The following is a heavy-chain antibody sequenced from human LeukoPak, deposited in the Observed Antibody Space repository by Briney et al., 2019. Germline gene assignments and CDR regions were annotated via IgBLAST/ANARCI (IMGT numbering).Heavy chain of an antibody. D-gene: IGHD5-12*01. J-gene: IGHJ4*02. CDR2: IYFGRTT. Sequence: SETLSLTCTVSDVSITITSYYWGWIRQPPGKGLEWIGSIYFGRTTYYNPSLSSRVALSVVTSKNQLSLQLTSVTAADTAVYYCVRHDGRGGATMGSLDSWGQGSLVTVSS. CDR3: VRHDGRGGATMGSLDS. CDR1: DVSITITSYY. V-gene: IGHV4-39*01.